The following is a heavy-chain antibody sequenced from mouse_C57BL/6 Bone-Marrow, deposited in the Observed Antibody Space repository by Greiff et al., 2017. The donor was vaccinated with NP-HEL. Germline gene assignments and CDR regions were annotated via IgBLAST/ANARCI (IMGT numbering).Heavy chain of an antibody. D-gene: IGHD2-4*01. J-gene: IGHJ1*03. CDR1: GIDFGRYW. V-gene: IGHV4-1*01. CDR3: AREGTPYDYDHWYFDV. Sequence: EVQLQESGGGLVQPGGSLKLSCAASGIDFGRYWMSWVRRAPGKGLEWIGKIIPDRSTINYAPSLKDKFIISRDNAKNTLYLQMSKVRSEDTALYYCAREGTPYDYDHWYFDVWGTGTTVTVSS. CDR2: IIPDRSTI.